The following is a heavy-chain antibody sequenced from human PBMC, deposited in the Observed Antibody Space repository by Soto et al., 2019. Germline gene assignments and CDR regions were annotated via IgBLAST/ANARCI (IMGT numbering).Heavy chain of an antibody. D-gene: IGHD6-6*01. V-gene: IGHV5-51*01. J-gene: IGHJ4*02. CDR2: IYPGDSDT. Sequence: EVQLVQSGAEVTKPGEPLKISCKASGYSFTDYWIGWVRQMPGKGLEWMGIIYPGDSDTKYSPSFQGQVTMSADKSISTAYLQLNSLKASDTAMYYCARDRLSSSSSFDYWGQGTLVTVSS. CDR3: ARDRLSSSSSFDY. CDR1: GYSFTDYW.